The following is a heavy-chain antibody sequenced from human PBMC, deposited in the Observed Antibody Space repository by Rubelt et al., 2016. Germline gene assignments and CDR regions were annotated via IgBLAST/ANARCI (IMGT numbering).Heavy chain of an antibody. V-gene: IGHV4-34*01. CDR1: GGSSSDHH. J-gene: IGHJ6*02. CDR2: ISHSGSI. D-gene: IGHD5-12*01. CDR3: ARATRGFDFGHGYYYGMDV. Sequence: QVQLKQWGTGLLRPSETLSLTCAVYGGSSSDHHWSWIRQPPGKGLEWIGEISHSGSINYNPSLTTRVTISVDTSETQFFLKLIAVTAADTALYYCARATRGFDFGHGYYYGMDVWGQGTTVTVSS.